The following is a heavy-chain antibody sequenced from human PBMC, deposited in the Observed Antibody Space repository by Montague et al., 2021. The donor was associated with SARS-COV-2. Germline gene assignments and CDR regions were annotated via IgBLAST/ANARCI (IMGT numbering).Heavy chain of an antibody. CDR1: GFTFSSYA. J-gene: IGHJ6*03. CDR2: INWNGGST. CDR3: ARVAAGYYFYMDV. Sequence: SLRLSCAASGFTFSSYAMSWVRQAPGKGLEWVSGINWNGGSTGYADSVKGRFTISRDNAKNSLYLQMTSLRSEDTALYHCARVAAGYYFYMDVWGKGTTVTVSS. V-gene: IGHV3-20*01. D-gene: IGHD6-25*01.